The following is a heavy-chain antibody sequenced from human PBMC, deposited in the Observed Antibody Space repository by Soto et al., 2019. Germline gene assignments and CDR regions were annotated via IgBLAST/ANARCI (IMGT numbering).Heavy chain of an antibody. V-gene: IGHV3-74*01. CDR2: IDRDGTDT. D-gene: IGHD4-17*01. CDR1: GFTFNSYW. CDR3: VRAKTTVPTRPTLAY. J-gene: IGHJ4*02. Sequence: EVQLVESGGGLVQPGGSLRLSCAASGFTFNSYWMHWVRQAPGKGLVWVSRIDRDGTDTNYADSVKCRFTISRDNAKNTLCLQMNSMTDNDTAVSYCVRAKTTVPTRPTLAYWVRGTLVTVSS.